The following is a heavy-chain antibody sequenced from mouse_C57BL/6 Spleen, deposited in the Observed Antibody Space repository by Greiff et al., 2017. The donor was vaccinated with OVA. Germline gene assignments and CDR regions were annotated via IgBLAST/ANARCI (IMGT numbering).Heavy chain of an antibody. V-gene: IGHV5-16*01. J-gene: IGHJ2*01. CDR1: GFTFSDYY. CDR2: INYDGSST. CDR3: ARAATVHYFYY. Sequence: EVKLVESEGGLVQPGSSMKLSCTASGFTFSDYYMAWVRQVPEKGLEWVANINYDGSSTYYLDSLKSRFIISRDNAKNMLYLQMSSLKSEDTATYYCARAATVHYFYYWGQGTTLTVSS. D-gene: IGHD1-1*01.